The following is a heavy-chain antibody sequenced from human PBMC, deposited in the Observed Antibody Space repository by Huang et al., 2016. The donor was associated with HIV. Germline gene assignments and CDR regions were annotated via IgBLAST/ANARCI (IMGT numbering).Heavy chain of an antibody. V-gene: IGHV1-18*01. CDR2: ISAYKGNT. Sequence: QVELVQSGAEVKRPGASVRVSCKAAGYIFTKYGINWVRQDPGQGLEWMGWISAYKGNTNYAEKLQGRVTLTRDTSATTAYMELRDVTSADTAVYYCARDHWYPLQNWFDLWGQGTLVTVSS. J-gene: IGHJ5*01. CDR3: ARDHWYPLQNWFDL. CDR1: GYIFTKYG. D-gene: IGHD1-1*01.